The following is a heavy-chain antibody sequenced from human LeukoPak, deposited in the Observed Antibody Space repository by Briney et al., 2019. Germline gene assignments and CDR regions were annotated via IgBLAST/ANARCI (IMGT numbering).Heavy chain of an antibody. D-gene: IGHD4-17*01. CDR2: IYYSGST. V-gene: IGHV4-39*01. J-gene: IGHJ5*02. CDR3: ASPDYGDYIFDP. Sequence: SETLSLTCIVSGGSISSSSYYWGWIRQPPGKGLEWIGSIYYSGSTYYNPSLKSRVTISVDTSKNQFSLKLSSVTAADTAVYYCASPDYGDYIFDPWGQGTLVTVSS. CDR1: GGSISSSSYY.